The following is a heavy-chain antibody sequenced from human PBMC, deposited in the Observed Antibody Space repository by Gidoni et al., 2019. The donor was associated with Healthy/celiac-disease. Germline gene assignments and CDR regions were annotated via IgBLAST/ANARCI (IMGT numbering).Heavy chain of an antibody. V-gene: IGHV4-34*01. CDR1: GGSFSGYY. D-gene: IGHD6-6*01. CDR3: ARGRRGSSSGLDY. CDR2: INHSGST. J-gene: IGHJ4*02. Sequence: QVQLQQWGAGLLKPSETLSLTCAVYGGSFSGYYWSWIRQPPGKGLEWIGEINHSGSTNYNPSLKSRVTISVDTSKNQFSLKLSSVTAADTAVYYCARGRRGSSSGLDYWGQGTLVTVSS.